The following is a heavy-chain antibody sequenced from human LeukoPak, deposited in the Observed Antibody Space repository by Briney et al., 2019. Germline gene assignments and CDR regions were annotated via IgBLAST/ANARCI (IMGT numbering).Heavy chain of an antibody. CDR1: GYTFTSYG. CDR2: ISAYNGNT. Sequence: GASVKVSCKASGYTFTSYGISWVRQAPGQGLEWMGWISAYNGNTNYAQKLQGRVTMTTDTSTSTVYMELRSLRSDDTAVYYCARDRLWLPCDYWGQGTLVTVSS. V-gene: IGHV1-18*01. D-gene: IGHD5-18*01. CDR3: ARDRLWLPCDY. J-gene: IGHJ4*02.